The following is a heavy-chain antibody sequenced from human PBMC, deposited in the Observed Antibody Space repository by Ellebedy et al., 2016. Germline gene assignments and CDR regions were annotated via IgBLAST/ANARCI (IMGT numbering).Heavy chain of an antibody. V-gene: IGHV1-2*02. D-gene: IGHD2-15*01. CDR2: INPNSGGT. CDR1: GYTFTGYY. CDR3: AREWEDIVVVVAADYNWFDP. Sequence: ASVKVSCXASGYTFTGYYMHWVRQAPGQGLEWMGWINPNSGGTNYAQKFQGRVTMTRDTSISTAYMELSRLRSEDTAVYYCAREWEDIVVVVAADYNWFDPWGQGTLVTVSS. J-gene: IGHJ5*02.